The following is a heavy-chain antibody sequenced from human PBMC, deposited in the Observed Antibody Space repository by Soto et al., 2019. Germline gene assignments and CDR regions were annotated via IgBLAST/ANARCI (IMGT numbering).Heavy chain of an antibody. V-gene: IGHV4-59*01. CDR3: ARPHGGSSGWDNWFNP. CDR2: IYYSGST. D-gene: IGHD6-25*01. Sequence: TSETLSLTCTVSGGSIGSYYWSWIRQPPGKGLEWIGYIYYSGSTNYNPSLKSRVTISVDTSKNQFSLKLSSVTAADTAVYYCARPHGGSSGWDNWFNPWGQGTLVTVSS. CDR1: GGSIGSYY. J-gene: IGHJ5*02.